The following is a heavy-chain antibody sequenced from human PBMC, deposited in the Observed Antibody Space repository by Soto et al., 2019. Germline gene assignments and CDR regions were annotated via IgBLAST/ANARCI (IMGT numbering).Heavy chain of an antibody. Sequence: QVQLQESGPGLVKPSETLSLTCTVSGGSISGYYWSWMRQPPGKGLEWIGLLYYSGSTPYNPPLKSRVTISVDTSKIQVSLKLSSVTAADTAVYYCARETYGDYGHLDYWGQGILVTVSS. CDR2: LYYSGST. J-gene: IGHJ4*02. D-gene: IGHD4-17*01. CDR1: GGSISGYY. CDR3: ARETYGDYGHLDY. V-gene: IGHV4-59*01.